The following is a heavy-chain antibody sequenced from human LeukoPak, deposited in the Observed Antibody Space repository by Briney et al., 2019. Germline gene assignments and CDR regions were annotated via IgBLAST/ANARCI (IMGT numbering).Heavy chain of an antibody. Sequence: HAGGSLRLSCAASGFTLSTYEMNWVRQTPGKGLEWVAYIGRYGVTTYYADSVKGRFTNSGDNAKNSLNLQMNSLRAEDTAVYYCATLSDRNFYYSYGLDVWGQGTTVTVS. D-gene: IGHD1-14*01. CDR3: ATLSDRNFYYSYGLDV. CDR1: GFTLSTYE. CDR2: IGRYGVTT. J-gene: IGHJ6*02. V-gene: IGHV3-48*03.